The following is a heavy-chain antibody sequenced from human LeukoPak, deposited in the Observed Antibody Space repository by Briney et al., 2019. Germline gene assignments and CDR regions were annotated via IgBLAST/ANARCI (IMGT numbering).Heavy chain of an antibody. CDR1: GFTFSSYS. V-gene: IGHV3-48*01. CDR2: ISSSSSTI. D-gene: IGHD3-22*01. CDR3: TVWRIYYYDSSGYYYVDY. J-gene: IGHJ4*02. Sequence: GGSLRLSCAASGFTFSSYSMNWVRQAPGKGLEWVSYISSSSSTIYYADSVKGRFTISRDNAKNSLYLQMNSLRAEDTAVYYCTVWRIYYYDSSGYYYVDYWGQGTLVTVSS.